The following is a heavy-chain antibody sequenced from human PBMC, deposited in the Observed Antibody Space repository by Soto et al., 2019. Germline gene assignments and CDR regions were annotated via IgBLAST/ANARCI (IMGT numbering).Heavy chain of an antibody. D-gene: IGHD3-3*01. Sequence: NPSETLSLTCAVYGGSFSGYYWSWIRQPPGKGLEWIGEINHSGSTNYNPSLKSRVTISVDTSKNQFSLKLSSVTAADTAVYYCARGQFRDFWSGYGRIPHYYGMDVWGQGTTVTVSS. J-gene: IGHJ6*02. V-gene: IGHV4-34*01. CDR2: INHSGST. CDR3: ARGQFRDFWSGYGRIPHYYGMDV. CDR1: GGSFSGYY.